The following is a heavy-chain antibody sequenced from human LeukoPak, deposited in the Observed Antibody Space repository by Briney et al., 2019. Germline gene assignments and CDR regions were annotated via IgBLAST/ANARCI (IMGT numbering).Heavy chain of an antibody. V-gene: IGHV4-34*01. Sequence: SETLSLTCAVYGGSFSGYYWSWIRQPPGKGLEWIGEISHSGSTNYNPSLKSRVTISVDTSKNQFSLKLSSVTAADTAVYYCARSGYCSGGSCYSNDYWGQGTLVTVSS. J-gene: IGHJ4*02. D-gene: IGHD2-15*01. CDR1: GGSFSGYY. CDR2: ISHSGST. CDR3: ARSGYCSGGSCYSNDY.